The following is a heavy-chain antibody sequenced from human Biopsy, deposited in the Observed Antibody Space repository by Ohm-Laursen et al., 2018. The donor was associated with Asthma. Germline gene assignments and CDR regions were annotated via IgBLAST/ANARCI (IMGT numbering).Heavy chain of an antibody. CDR3: AKDPRIYGDNVARMDV. CDR1: GFSFSEFV. CDR2: ISYDGSTK. Sequence: SLRLSCAASGFSFSEFVMHWVRQAPGKGLEWVAVISYDGSTKYYADSVKGRFTISRDNSKNTLYLQMSSLRVEDTAVYYCAKDPRIYGDNVARMDVWGQGTAVNVSS. J-gene: IGHJ6*02. D-gene: IGHD4-17*01. V-gene: IGHV3-30*18.